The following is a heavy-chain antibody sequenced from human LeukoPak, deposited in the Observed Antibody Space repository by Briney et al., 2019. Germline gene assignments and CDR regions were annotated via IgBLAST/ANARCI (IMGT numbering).Heavy chain of an antibody. CDR1: GGSISSYY. D-gene: IGHD6-13*01. Sequence: SYTLSLTCTVSGGSISSYYWNWIRQPPGKGLEWIGYINHSGSTNYNPSPKSRVTISVDTSKNQFSLKLSSVTAADTAVYYCARTASSSGYSSSWLYYFDYWGQGTLVTVSS. CDR2: INHSGST. CDR3: ARTASSSGYSSSWLYYFDY. V-gene: IGHV4-59*07. J-gene: IGHJ4*02.